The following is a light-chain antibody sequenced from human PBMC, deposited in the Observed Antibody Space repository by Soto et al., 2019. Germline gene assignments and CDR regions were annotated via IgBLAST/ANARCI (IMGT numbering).Light chain of an antibody. J-gene: IGLJ2*01. CDR2: EVN. CDR3: SSYAGSNNFVV. V-gene: IGLV2-8*01. Sequence: QSALTQPPSASGSPGQSVTISCTGTSSDVGGYNYVSWYQQHPGKAPKLMIYEVNKRPSGVPDRFSGPKSGTTASLTVSGLQAEDEADYYCSSYAGSNNFVVFGGGTKLTVL. CDR1: SSDVGGYNY.